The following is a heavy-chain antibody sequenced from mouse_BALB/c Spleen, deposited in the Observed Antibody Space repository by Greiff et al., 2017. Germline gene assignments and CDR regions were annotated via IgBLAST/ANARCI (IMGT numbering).Heavy chain of an antibody. Sequence: EVQLVESGGGLVQPGGSLKLSCAASGFTFSSYGMSWVRQTPDKRLELVATINSNGGSTYYPDSVKGRFTISRDNAKNTLYLQMSSLKSEDTAMYYCARAHYRYDYFDYWGQGTTLTVSS. CDR1: GFTFSSYG. J-gene: IGHJ2*01. CDR3: ARAHYRYDYFDY. V-gene: IGHV5-6-3*01. CDR2: INSNGGST. D-gene: IGHD2-14*01.